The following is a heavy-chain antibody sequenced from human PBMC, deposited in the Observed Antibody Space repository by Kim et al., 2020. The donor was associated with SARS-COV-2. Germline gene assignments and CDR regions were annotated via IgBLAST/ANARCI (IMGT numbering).Heavy chain of an antibody. CDR2: ISYDGSNK. J-gene: IGHJ3*02. CDR3: ARDARSFDAFDI. Sequence: GGSLRLSCAASGFTFSSYGMHWVRQAPGKGLEWVAVISYDGSNKYYADSVKGRFTISRDNSKNTLYLQMNSLRAEDTAVYYCARDARSFDAFDIWGQGTMVTVSS. CDR1: GFTFSSYG. D-gene: IGHD1-26*01. V-gene: IGHV3-33*05.